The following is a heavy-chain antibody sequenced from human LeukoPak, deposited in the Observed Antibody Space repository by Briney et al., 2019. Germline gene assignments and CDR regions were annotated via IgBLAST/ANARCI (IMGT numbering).Heavy chain of an antibody. V-gene: IGHV1-69*13. J-gene: IGHJ4*02. D-gene: IGHD6-19*01. CDR3: ASLIAVTGYFDF. CDR1: GGTFSSYA. Sequence: SVKVSCKASGGTFSSYAISWVRQAPGQGLEWMGGIIPIFGTANYAQKFQGRVTITADESTSTAYMELSSLRSEDTAVYYCASLIAVTGYFDFWGQGTLVTVSS. CDR2: IIPIFGTA.